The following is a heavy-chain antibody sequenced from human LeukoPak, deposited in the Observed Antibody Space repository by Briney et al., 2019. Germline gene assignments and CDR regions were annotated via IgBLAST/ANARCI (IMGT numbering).Heavy chain of an antibody. CDR1: GFTFSSYA. CDR2: ISGSGGST. V-gene: IGHV3-23*01. CDR3: AKAPPRITGTSPGEYDY. D-gene: IGHD1-7*01. J-gene: IGHJ4*02. Sequence: PGGSLRLSCAASGFTFSSYAMSWVRQAPGKGLEWVSAISGSGGSTYYADSVKGRFTISRDHSKNTLYLQMNRLRAEDTAVYYCAKAPPRITGTSPGEYDYRGQGTLVTVSS.